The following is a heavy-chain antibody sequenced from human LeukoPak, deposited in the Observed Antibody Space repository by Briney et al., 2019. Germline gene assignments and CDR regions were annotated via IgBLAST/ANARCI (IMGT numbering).Heavy chain of an antibody. J-gene: IGHJ4*02. CDR3: ARDQDDFWSGSANY. D-gene: IGHD3-3*01. CDR1: GFTFSSYS. Sequence: PGGSLRLSCAASGFTFSSYSMNWVRQAPGKGLEWVSSISSSSSYIYYADSVKGRFTISRDNAKNSLYLQMNSLRAEDTAVYYCARDQDDFWSGSANYWGQGTLVTVSS. V-gene: IGHV3-21*01. CDR2: ISSSSSYI.